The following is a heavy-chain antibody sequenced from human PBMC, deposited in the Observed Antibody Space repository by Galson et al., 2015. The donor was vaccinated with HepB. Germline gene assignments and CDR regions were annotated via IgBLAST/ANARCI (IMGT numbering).Heavy chain of an antibody. D-gene: IGHD4-17*01. CDR3: ARVADSHYGDHTHFDS. CDR2: VSSNTIYT. CDR1: GFTLSDYY. Sequence: SLRLSCAASGFTLSDYYMSWIRQAPGKGLEWLAYVSSNTIYTNYADSVKGRFTVSRDSVKNSISLQMNRLSVEDTAMYYCARVADSHYGDHTHFDSWGQGALVTVSS. V-gene: IGHV3-11*06. J-gene: IGHJ4*02.